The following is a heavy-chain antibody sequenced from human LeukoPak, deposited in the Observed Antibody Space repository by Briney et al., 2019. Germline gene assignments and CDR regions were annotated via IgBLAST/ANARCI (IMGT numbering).Heavy chain of an antibody. Sequence: PSETLSLTCTVSGGSISSYYWSWIRQPPGKGLEWIGYIYYSGSTNYNPSLKSRVTISVDTSKNQFSLKLSSVTAADTAVYYCARSQVAAAGTWFDPSGQGTLVTVSS. D-gene: IGHD6-13*01. CDR1: GGSISSYY. J-gene: IGHJ5*02. CDR2: IYYSGST. CDR3: ARSQVAAAGTWFDP. V-gene: IGHV4-59*01.